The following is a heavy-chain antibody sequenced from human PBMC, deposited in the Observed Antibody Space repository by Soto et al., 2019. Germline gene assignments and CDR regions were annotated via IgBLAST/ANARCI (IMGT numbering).Heavy chain of an antibody. CDR2: ISGTGIDI. CDR1: GFDFYYYN. J-gene: IGHJ4*01. V-gene: IGHV3-21*01. D-gene: IGHD3-16*02. CDR3: ARERVVNYTDYYFDY. Sequence: EVQLVESGGGLVEPGGSLRLSCAASGFDFYYYNMNWVRQAPGRGLEWVSSISGTGIDIHFADSVKGRFVISRDNAKTSLYLQRNSLRPEDTAVYYCARERVVNYTDYYFDYWGHGTLVTVSS.